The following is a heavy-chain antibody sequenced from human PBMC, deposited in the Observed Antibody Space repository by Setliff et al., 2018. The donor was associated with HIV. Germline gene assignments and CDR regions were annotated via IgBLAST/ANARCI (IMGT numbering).Heavy chain of an antibody. Sequence: SETLSLTCAVSGYSISSGYYWGWIRQPPGKGLEWVGSIYHSGTTYYNPSLKSRVTISVDTSKNQFSLRLNSVTAADTAIYYCARAAAGNTGPFDLWGQGSPVTVSS. D-gene: IGHD4-17*01. V-gene: IGHV4-38-2*01. J-gene: IGHJ4*02. CDR3: ARAAAGNTGPFDL. CDR2: IYHSGTT. CDR1: GYSISSGYY.